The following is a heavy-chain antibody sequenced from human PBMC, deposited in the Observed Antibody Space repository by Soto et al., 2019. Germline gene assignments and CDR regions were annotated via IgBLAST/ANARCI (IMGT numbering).Heavy chain of an antibody. CDR2: IIPIFGTA. Sequence: SVKVSCKASGGTFSSYAISWVRQAPGQGLEWMGGIIPIFGTANYAQKFQGRVTITADESTSTAYMELSSLRSEDTAVYYCARDQALGYCSGGSCYSFSYYYGMDVWGQGTTVTVSS. V-gene: IGHV1-69*13. CDR1: GGTFSSYA. J-gene: IGHJ6*02. CDR3: ARDQALGYCSGGSCYSFSYYYGMDV. D-gene: IGHD2-15*01.